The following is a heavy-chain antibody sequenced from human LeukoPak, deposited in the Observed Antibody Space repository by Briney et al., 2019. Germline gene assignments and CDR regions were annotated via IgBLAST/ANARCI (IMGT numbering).Heavy chain of an antibody. V-gene: IGHV3-73*01. J-gene: IGHJ4*02. CDR3: TGGSGWYSPDY. CDR2: IRGKTSSYAT. CDR1: GFTFSDSA. D-gene: IGHD6-19*01. Sequence: GGSLRLSCAASGFTFSDSAMNWVRQASGKGLEWVGHIRGKTSSYATAYAASVRGRFTISRDDSKNTAYLQMNSLKTEDTAVYYCTGGSGWYSPDYWGQGTLVTVSS.